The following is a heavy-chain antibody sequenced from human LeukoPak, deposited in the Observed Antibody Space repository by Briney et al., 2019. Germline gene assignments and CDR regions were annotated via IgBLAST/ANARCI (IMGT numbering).Heavy chain of an antibody. CDR1: GFTFSNYA. D-gene: IGHD5-12*01. J-gene: IGHJ6*03. Sequence: GGSLRLSCAASGFTFSNYAMHWVRQAPGKGLEWVAVISYDGSNKFYADSVKGRFTISRDNSKNALHLQMNSLRAEDTAVYYCARSLATSYYYMDDWGKGTTITVSS. V-gene: IGHV3-30*04. CDR3: ARSLATSYYYMDD. CDR2: ISYDGSNK.